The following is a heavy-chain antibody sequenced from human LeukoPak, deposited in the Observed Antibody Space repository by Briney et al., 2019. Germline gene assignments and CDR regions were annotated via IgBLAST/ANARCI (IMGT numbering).Heavy chain of an antibody. CDR3: GKDPNGDYVGAFDF. V-gene: IGHV3-23*01. Sequence: LSGGSLRLSCAASGFTFSDYALIWVRQAPGEGLEWISAIRGTGGTTYYADSVKGRCTISRDNSRNTVYLQMNSLRAEDTALYFCGKDPNGDYVGAFDFWGPGTMVTVSS. D-gene: IGHD4-17*01. J-gene: IGHJ3*01. CDR2: IRGTGGTT. CDR1: GFTFSDYA.